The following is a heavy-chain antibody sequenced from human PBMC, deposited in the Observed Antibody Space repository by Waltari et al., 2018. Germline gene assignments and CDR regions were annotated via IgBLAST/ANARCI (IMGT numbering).Heavy chain of an antibody. V-gene: IGHV3-30*04. CDR1: FSSYA. CDR3: ARDYCDRTICHGKDV. Sequence: FSSYATHGVRQAAGKGLEWVAICSYKARNIYYLDPVEGRFTTSRDNSKQTLYLQMISLRAEDTAVYYCARDYCDRTICHGKDVWCQVTTVTVSS. CDR2: CSYKARNI. D-gene: IGHD3-22*01. J-gene: IGHJ6*02.